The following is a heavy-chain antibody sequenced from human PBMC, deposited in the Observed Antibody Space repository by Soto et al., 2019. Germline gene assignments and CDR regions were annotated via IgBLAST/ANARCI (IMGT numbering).Heavy chain of an antibody. Sequence: QVQLQESGPGLVQPSETLSLTCSVSGGSINSASYHWSWLRQHPGKGLEFIGYIFYTGSTYYNPSLATRLTISVDTSKNHVSLRLNAVTAADTAVYYCARLDYGDSAFDSWGRGILVTVSS. V-gene: IGHV4-31*03. CDR3: ARLDYGDSAFDS. CDR1: GGSINSASYH. D-gene: IGHD4-17*01. CDR2: IFYTGST. J-gene: IGHJ4*02.